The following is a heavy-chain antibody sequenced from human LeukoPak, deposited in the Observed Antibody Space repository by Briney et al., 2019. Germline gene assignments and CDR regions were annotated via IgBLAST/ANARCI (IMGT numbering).Heavy chain of an antibody. CDR1: GFTFSSYS. V-gene: IGHV3-30*03. CDR2: ISYDGSNK. J-gene: IGHJ6*03. Sequence: GGSLRLSCAASGFTFSSYSMNWVRQAPGKGLEWVAVISYDGSNKYYADSVKGRFTISRDNVKNSLYLQMNSLRAEDTAVYYCARVTSGITGGTYYYYYMDVWGKGTTVTVSS. D-gene: IGHD6-13*01. CDR3: ARVTSGITGGTYYYYYMDV.